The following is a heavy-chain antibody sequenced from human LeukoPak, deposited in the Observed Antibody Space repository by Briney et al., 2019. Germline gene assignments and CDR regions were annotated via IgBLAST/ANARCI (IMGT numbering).Heavy chain of an antibody. J-gene: IGHJ2*01. D-gene: IGHD1-26*01. CDR2: IYYSGST. Sequence: KPSETLSLTCTVSGGSISSYYWSWIRQPPGMGLEWIGYIYYSGSTNYNPSLKNRVTISVDTSKDQFSLRLTSVTAADTAMYYCARSFLGDWYFDLWGRGTLVTVSS. CDR1: GGSISSYY. CDR3: ARSFLGDWYFDL. V-gene: IGHV4-59*01.